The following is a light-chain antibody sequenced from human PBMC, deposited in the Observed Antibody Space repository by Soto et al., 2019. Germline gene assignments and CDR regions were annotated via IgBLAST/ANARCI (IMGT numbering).Light chain of an antibody. Sequence: EVVLTQSPATLSLSPGERVTLSCRASQSVSTFVAWYQHKPGQAPRPLIYDTFKRATGVPDRFSGGGSETDFTLAISSLEPEDFAVYYCQQRARWPMPFGQGTRLE. CDR1: QSVSTF. CDR2: DTF. V-gene: IGKV3-11*01. J-gene: IGKJ5*01. CDR3: QQRARWPMP.